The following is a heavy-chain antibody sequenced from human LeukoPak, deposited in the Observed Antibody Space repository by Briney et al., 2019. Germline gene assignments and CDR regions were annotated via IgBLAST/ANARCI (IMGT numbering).Heavy chain of an antibody. Sequence: PSETLSLTCTVSGGSISSYYWSWIRQPPGKGLEWIGYIYYSGSTNYNPSLKSRVTISVDTSKNQFSLKLSSMTAADTAVYYCARDLSLGYCSSTSCSHFDYWGQGTLVTVSS. CDR3: ARDLSLGYCSSTSCSHFDY. CDR2: IYYSGST. J-gene: IGHJ4*02. CDR1: GGSISSYY. V-gene: IGHV4-59*12. D-gene: IGHD2-2*01.